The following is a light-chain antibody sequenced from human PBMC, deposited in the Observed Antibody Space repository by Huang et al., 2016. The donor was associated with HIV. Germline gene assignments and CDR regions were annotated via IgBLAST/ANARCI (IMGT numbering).Light chain of an antibody. J-gene: IGKJ4*01. CDR1: PSFLYSSNNKNY. CDR2: WAS. Sequence: DIVMTQSPDSLAVSLGERATINCKSSPSFLYSSNNKNYLAWYQQKPGQPPKLLIYWASTRESGVPDRFSGSGSGTDFTLTISSLQAEDVAVYYCQQYYSTPLTFGGGTKVEIK. CDR3: QQYYSTPLT. V-gene: IGKV4-1*01.